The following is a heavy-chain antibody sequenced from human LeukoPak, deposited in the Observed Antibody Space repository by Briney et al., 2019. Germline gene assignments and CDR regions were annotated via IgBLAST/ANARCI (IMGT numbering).Heavy chain of an antibody. J-gene: IGHJ6*02. V-gene: IGHV1-8*02. CDR3: ARSIRVPAARWVGMDV. CDR1: GGTFSSYA. CDR2: MNPNSGNT. Sequence: ASVKVSCKASGGTFSSYAISWVRQAPGQGLEWMGWMNPNSGNTGYAQKFQGRVTMTRNTSISTAYMELSSLRSEDTAVYYCARSIRVPAARWVGMDVWGQGTTVTVSS. D-gene: IGHD2-2*01.